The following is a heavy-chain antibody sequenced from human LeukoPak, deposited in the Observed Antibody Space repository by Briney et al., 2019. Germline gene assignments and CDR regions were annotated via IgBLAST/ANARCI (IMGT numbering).Heavy chain of an antibody. CDR1: GYTFTSYD. CDR3: ARVRYGDYCFDY. V-gene: IGHV1-8*01. Sequence: ASVKVSCKASGYTFTSYDINWVRQATGQGLEWMGWMNPNSGNTGYAQKFQGRVTMTRNTSISTAYMELSSLRSEDTAVYYCARVRYGDYCFDYWGQGTLVTVSS. J-gene: IGHJ4*02. CDR2: MNPNSGNT. D-gene: IGHD4-17*01.